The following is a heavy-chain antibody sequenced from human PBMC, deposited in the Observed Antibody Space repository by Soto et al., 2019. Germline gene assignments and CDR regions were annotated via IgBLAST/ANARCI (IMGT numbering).Heavy chain of an antibody. CDR1: GYTFTSYD. D-gene: IGHD6-13*01. CDR2: MNPNSGNT. V-gene: IGHV1-8*01. CDR3: ARVFVPGSSWYVAFSGYYYYMDV. Sequence: ASVKVSCKASGYTFTSYDINWVRQATGQGLEWMGWMNPNSGNTGYAQKFQGRVTMTRNTSISTAYMELSSLRSEDTAVYYCARVFVPGSSWYVAFSGYYYYMDVWGKGTTVTVSS. J-gene: IGHJ6*03.